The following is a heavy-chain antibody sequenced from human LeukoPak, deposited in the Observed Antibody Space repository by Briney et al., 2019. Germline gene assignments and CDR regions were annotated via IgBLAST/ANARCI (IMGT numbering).Heavy chain of an antibody. D-gene: IGHD2-15*01. Sequence: GGSLRLSCAASGFTFSNNAMSWVRQVPGTGLEWVSAISGSGDDTYYADFVKGRFTISRDNSKNTLYLQMNSLRAEDTAVYYCAKDQLLLPLDYWGQGTLVTVSS. CDR3: AKDQLLLPLDY. CDR2: ISGSGDDT. CDR1: GFTFSNNA. V-gene: IGHV3-23*01. J-gene: IGHJ4*02.